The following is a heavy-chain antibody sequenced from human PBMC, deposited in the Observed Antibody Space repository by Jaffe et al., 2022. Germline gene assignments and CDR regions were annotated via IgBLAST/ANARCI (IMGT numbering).Heavy chain of an antibody. Sequence: QVQLVESGGGVVQPGGSLRLSCAASGFTFSSYGMHWVRQAPGKGLEWVAFIRYDGSNKYYADSVKGRFTISRDNSKNTLYLQMNSLRAEDTAVYYCAKGAHPGPNYYYYMDVWGKGTTVTVSS. CDR3: AKGAHPGPNYYYYMDV. V-gene: IGHV3-30*02. J-gene: IGHJ6*03. CDR1: GFTFSSYG. CDR2: IRYDGSNK.